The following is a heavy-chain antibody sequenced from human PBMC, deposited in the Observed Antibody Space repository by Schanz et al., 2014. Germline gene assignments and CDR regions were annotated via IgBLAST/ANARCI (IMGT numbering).Heavy chain of an antibody. D-gene: IGHD3-10*01. V-gene: IGHV3-66*01. Sequence: EVQLVESGGGLVQPGGSLRLSCAASGFSVGNKYMNWVRQAPGKGLEWVSFIYIGGNTYYADSVKGRFTISRDNSKNTVYLQMNSLQTEDTAVYHCVSSGSYSSYASWGQGTLVTVSS. J-gene: IGHJ4*02. CDR1: GFSVGNKY. CDR3: VSSGSYSSYAS. CDR2: IYIGGNT.